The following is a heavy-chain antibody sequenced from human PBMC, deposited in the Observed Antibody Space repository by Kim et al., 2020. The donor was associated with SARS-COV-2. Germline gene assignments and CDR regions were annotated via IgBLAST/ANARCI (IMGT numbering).Heavy chain of an antibody. CDR3: ARGFFHYQAAADA. D-gene: IGHD6-13*01. V-gene: IGHV1-8*01. J-gene: IGHJ5*02. Sequence: YAQKFQGRVTMTRNTSISTAYMELSSLRSEDTAVYYCARGFFHYQAAADAWGQGTLVTVSS.